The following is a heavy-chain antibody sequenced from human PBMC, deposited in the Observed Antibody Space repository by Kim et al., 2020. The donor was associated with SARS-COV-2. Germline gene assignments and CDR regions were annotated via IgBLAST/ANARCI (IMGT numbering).Heavy chain of an antibody. CDR3: ARGGINYYYGMDV. D-gene: IGHD1-1*01. V-gene: IGHV3-13*01. J-gene: IGHJ6*02. Sequence: YPGSVKGLFTISRKNAQNSLYLQSNSLRAGDTAVYYCARGGINYYYGMDVWGQGTTVTVSS.